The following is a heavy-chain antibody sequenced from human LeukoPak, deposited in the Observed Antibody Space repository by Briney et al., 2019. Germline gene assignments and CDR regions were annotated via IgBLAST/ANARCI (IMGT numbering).Heavy chain of an antibody. J-gene: IGHJ5*02. D-gene: IGHD1-1*01. CDR2: IYPGNSDT. Sequence: GESLKISCKGSGYTFTSWWIGWVRQMPGKGLEWMGIIYPGNSDTRYSPSFRGQVTISADRSISTAYLQWSSLTASDTAIYYCARHGGYTWNDIYFDRWGQGTLVTVSS. CDR1: GYTFTSWW. CDR3: ARHGGYTWNDIYFDR. V-gene: IGHV5-51*01.